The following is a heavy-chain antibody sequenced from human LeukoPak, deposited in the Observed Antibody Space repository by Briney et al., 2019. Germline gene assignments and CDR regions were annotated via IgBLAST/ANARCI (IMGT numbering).Heavy chain of an antibody. CDR3: ARKSGSNYFFDD. Sequence: TLSLTCSVSGASISSGDYYWTWLRQQPGKGLEWIGYIYHSGSTYYNPSLKSRLTISLDTSKNQFSLNLNSVTAADTAVYYCARKSGSNYFFDDWGQGTLVTVSS. D-gene: IGHD6-13*01. CDR2: IYHSGST. J-gene: IGHJ4*02. V-gene: IGHV4-31*03. CDR1: GASISSGDYY.